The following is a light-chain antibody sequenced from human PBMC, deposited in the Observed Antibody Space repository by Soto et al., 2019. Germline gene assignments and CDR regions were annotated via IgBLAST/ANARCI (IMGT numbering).Light chain of an antibody. V-gene: IGKV3-15*01. CDR2: SAS. CDR1: QSVSSN. Sequence: EIVLTQSPATLSVSPGERVTLSCRASQSVSSNLAWYQQKPGQAPRLLIYSASTRATGIPASFSGSGSGTEFTLTISSLQSEDSAVYYCQQYNNWPPWTFGQGTKVDI. CDR3: QQYNNWPPWT. J-gene: IGKJ1*01.